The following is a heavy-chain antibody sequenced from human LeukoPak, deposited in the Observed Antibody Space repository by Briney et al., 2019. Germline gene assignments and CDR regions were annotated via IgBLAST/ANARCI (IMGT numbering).Heavy chain of an antibody. Sequence: GGSLRLSCAASGFTFSSNWMSWVRQAPGKGLEWVSVIYSGGSTYYADSVKGRFTISRDNSKNTLYLQMNSLRAEDTAVYYCAREGYGDYVDWFDPWGQGTLVTVSS. CDR3: AREGYGDYVDWFDP. D-gene: IGHD4-17*01. CDR1: GFTFSSNW. CDR2: IYSGGST. J-gene: IGHJ5*02. V-gene: IGHV3-53*01.